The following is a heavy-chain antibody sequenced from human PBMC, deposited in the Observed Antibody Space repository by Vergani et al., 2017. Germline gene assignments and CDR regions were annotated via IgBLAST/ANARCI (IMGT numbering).Heavy chain of an antibody. CDR3: ARPQGTVTTEGGGSCWFDP. J-gene: IGHJ5*02. Sequence: QLQLQESGPGLVKPSETLSLTCTVSGGSISSSSYYWGWIRQPPGKGLEWIGSIYYSGSTYYNPSLKGRVTISVDTSKNQFSLKLSSVTAADTAVYYCARPQGTVTTEGGGSCWFDPWGQGTLVTVSS. CDR2: IYYSGST. CDR1: GGSISSSSYY. D-gene: IGHD4-17*01. V-gene: IGHV4-39*01.